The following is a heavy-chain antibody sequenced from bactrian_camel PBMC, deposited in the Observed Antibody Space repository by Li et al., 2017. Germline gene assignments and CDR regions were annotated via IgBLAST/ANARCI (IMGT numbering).Heavy chain of an antibody. D-gene: IGHD2*01. Sequence: VQLVESGGGLAQPGGSLKLSCAVSGITFSTYGMNWVRQAPGKGLEWISAIKLDGSTTHYADSVKGRFTISQDDAKNTIYLQMNDLKPEDTAMYYCAADEYCAFFYSSSPGRPAGQGTQVTVS. V-gene: IGHV3S40*01. CDR2: IKLDGSTT. J-gene: IGHJ4*01. CDR1: GITFSTYG.